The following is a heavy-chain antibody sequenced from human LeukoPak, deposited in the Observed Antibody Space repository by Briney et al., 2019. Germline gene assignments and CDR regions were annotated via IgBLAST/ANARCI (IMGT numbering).Heavy chain of an antibody. CDR1: GGSISSYY. D-gene: IGHD2-21*02. CDR3: ARAEGDLYFDH. J-gene: IGHJ4*02. Sequence: SETLSLTCTVSGGSISSYYWSWIRQPPGKGLEWIGYIYYSGSTNYNPSLKSRVTISVDTSKNQFSLKLSSVTAADTAVYYCARAEGDLYFDHWGQGILVTVSS. CDR2: IYYSGST. V-gene: IGHV4-59*01.